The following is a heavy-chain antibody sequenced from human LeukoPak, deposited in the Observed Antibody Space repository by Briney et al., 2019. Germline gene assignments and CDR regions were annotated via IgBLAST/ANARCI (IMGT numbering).Heavy chain of an antibody. J-gene: IGHJ4*02. D-gene: IGHD5-18*01. Sequence: GGSLRLSCAASGFTFSSYAMHWVRQAPGKGLEWVAVISYDGSNKYYADSVKGRFTISRDNSKNTLYLQMNSLRAEDTGVYYCARYNYGFDYWGQGALVTVSS. CDR1: GFTFSSYA. V-gene: IGHV3-30*04. CDR2: ISYDGSNK. CDR3: ARYNYGFDY.